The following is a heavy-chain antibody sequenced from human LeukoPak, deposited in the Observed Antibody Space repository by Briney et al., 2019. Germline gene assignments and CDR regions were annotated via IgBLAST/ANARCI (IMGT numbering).Heavy chain of an antibody. CDR1: GYTFTGYY. V-gene: IGHV1-2*02. Sequence: GASVKVSCKASGYTFTGYYMHWVRQAPGQGLEWMGWINPNSGGTNYAQKFQGRVTMTRDTSISTAYMELSRLRSDDTAVYYCARLRGYSYGYLGRFDYWGQGTLVTVSS. D-gene: IGHD5-18*01. CDR2: INPNSGGT. J-gene: IGHJ4*02. CDR3: ARLRGYSYGYLGRFDY.